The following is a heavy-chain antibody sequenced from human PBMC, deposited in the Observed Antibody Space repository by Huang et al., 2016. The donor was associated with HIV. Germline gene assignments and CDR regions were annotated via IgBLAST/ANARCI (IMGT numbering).Heavy chain of an antibody. CDR3: ARHFGSWSGYFDS. V-gene: IGHV4-39*01. Sequence: QLQLQESGPGLVRPSETLSLICTVSGGSITDSTYYWGWIRQPPGKGLEWSGSIYYRGDTDYNPSLMSRVTMSVDTSKNRFSLDIRSVAVADTAIYYCARHFGSWSGYFDSWGQGTLVPVSS. J-gene: IGHJ4*02. D-gene: IGHD3-10*01. CDR2: IYYRGDT. CDR1: GGSITDSTYY.